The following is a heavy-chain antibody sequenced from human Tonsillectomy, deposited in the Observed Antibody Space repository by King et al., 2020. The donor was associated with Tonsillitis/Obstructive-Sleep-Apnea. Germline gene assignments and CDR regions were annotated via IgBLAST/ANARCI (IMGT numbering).Heavy chain of an antibody. CDR3: AGSMTSITSFDY. Sequence: QLVQSGGGLVHPGGSLRLSCTASEFSVSNNYMSWVRQAPGKGLEWVSVIYIGDTTNYAASVKRRFTISRDNSQNTLYLQMISLRGEDTAVYYCAGSMTSITSFDYWGQGTLVTVSS. D-gene: IGHD5-24*01. CDR2: IYIGDTT. V-gene: IGHV3-66*01. J-gene: IGHJ4*02. CDR1: EFSVSNNY.